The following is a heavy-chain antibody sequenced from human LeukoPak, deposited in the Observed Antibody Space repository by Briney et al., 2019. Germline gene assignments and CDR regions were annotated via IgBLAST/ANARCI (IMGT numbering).Heavy chain of an antibody. J-gene: IGHJ4*02. Sequence: GGSLRLSCAASGFTFSSHSMNWVRQAPGKGLEWVAVIWYDGSNKYYADSVKGRFTISRDNSKNTLYLQMNSLRAEDTAVYYCALDYLLWLDYWGQGTLVTVSS. D-gene: IGHD3-10*01. CDR3: ALDYLLWLDY. CDR1: GFTFSSHS. CDR2: IWYDGSNK. V-gene: IGHV3-33*08.